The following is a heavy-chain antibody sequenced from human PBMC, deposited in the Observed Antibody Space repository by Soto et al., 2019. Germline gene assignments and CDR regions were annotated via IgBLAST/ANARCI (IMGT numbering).Heavy chain of an antibody. CDR3: ARGSYYYDSSGYSDYYYYGMDV. Sequence: SVKVSCKASGGTFSSYAISWVRQAPGQGLEWMGGIIPIFGTANYAQKFQGRVTITADESTSTAYMELSSLRSEDTAVYYCARGSYYYDSSGYSDYYYYGMDVWGQGTTVTGSS. CDR2: IIPIFGTA. CDR1: GGTFSSYA. V-gene: IGHV1-69*13. J-gene: IGHJ6*02. D-gene: IGHD3-22*01.